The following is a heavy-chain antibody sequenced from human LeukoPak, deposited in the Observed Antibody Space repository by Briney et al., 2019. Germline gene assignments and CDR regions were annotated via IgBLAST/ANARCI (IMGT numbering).Heavy chain of an antibody. CDR1: GYTFTDYY. CDR2: INPNSGGT. V-gene: IGHV1-2*02. Sequence: GASVKVSCKASGYTFTDYYLHWVRQAPGQGLEWMGWINPNSGGTNYAQKFQGRVTMTRDTSISTAYMELSRLRSDDTAVYYCARVRLGFSGSYYSFDYWGQGTLVTVSS. D-gene: IGHD1-26*01. CDR3: ARVRLGFSGSYYSFDY. J-gene: IGHJ4*02.